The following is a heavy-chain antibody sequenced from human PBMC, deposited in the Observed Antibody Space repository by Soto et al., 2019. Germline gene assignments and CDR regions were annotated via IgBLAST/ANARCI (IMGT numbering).Heavy chain of an antibody. CDR1: GGSISSGDYY. J-gene: IGHJ6*02. CDR2: IHNIWST. D-gene: IGHD2-2*03. CDR3: ASSWIHAMDV. Sequence: LSETLSLTCTVSGGSISSGDYYWSWIRQPPGKGLEWSGYIHNIWSTHYNPSLKSRLTISVDTAKNQVSLKVRAVTAAETAVYYCASSWIHAMDVWGQGSTVTVS. V-gene: IGHV4-30-4*02.